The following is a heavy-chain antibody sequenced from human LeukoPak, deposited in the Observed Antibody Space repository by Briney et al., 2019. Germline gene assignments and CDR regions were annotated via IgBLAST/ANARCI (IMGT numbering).Heavy chain of an antibody. CDR1: GFTFSSYW. CDR3: ARDFNGGGINYDILTGYYLRGAYFDY. V-gene: IGHV3-7*01. J-gene: IGHJ4*02. D-gene: IGHD3-9*01. CDR2: IKQDGSEK. Sequence: GGSLRLSCAASGFTFSSYWMSWVRQAPGKGLEWVADIKQDGSEKYYVDSVKGRFTISRDNAKNSLYLQMNSLRAEDTAVYYCARDFNGGGINYDILTGYYLRGAYFDYWGQGTLVTVSS.